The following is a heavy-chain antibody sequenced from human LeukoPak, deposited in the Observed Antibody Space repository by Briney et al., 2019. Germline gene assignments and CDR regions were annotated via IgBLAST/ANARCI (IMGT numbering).Heavy chain of an antibody. D-gene: IGHD5-18*01. CDR3: ASAPLGNSFGYMAY. Sequence: SETLSLTCTVSGGSISSAGYYWNWLRQHPTEGLEWIGHIYYTGRTTYNPSVKSRVTISADTSKNQFSLKLNSVTAADTAVYFCASAPLGNSFGYMAYWGQGALVTVSS. V-gene: IGHV4-31*03. J-gene: IGHJ4*02. CDR2: IYYTGRT. CDR1: GGSISSAGYY.